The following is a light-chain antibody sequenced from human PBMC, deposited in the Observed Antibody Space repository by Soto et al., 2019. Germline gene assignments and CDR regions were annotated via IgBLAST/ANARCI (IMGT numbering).Light chain of an antibody. CDR3: CSYAGTYTVF. Sequence: QSALTQPPSASGSPGQSVTISCTGTSSDVGAYNLVSWYQQHPGKAPKLMIYEVSKRPSGVPDRFSGSKSGNTASLTVSGLQADDEADYFCCSYAGTYTVFFGGGTKLTVL. CDR2: EVS. CDR1: SSDVGAYNL. J-gene: IGLJ2*01. V-gene: IGLV2-8*01.